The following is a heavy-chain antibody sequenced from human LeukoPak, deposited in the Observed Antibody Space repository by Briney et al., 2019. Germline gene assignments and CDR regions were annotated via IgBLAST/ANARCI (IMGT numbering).Heavy chain of an antibody. CDR2: IWYDGSNK. V-gene: IGHV3-33*08. CDR3: ARESARWFDP. J-gene: IGHJ5*02. Sequence: TGGSLRLSCSGSGFSFSHYAMHWVRQAPGKGLEWVAVIWYDGSNKYYADSVKGRFTISRDNSKNTLYLEMNSLRAEDTAVYYCARESARWFDPWGQGTLVIVSS. CDR1: GFSFSHYA. D-gene: IGHD6-25*01.